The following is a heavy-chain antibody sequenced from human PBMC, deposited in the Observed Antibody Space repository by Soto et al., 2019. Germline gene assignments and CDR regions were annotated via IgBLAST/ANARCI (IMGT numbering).Heavy chain of an antibody. J-gene: IGHJ6*02. CDR1: GFTFSSYS. D-gene: IGHD6-13*01. CDR2: ISSSSSYI. V-gene: IGHV3-21*01. Sequence: EVQLVESGGGLVKPGGSLRLSCAASGFTFSSYSMNWVRQAPGKGLEWVSSISSSSSYIYYADSVKGRFTISRDNAKNSLYLQMNSLRAEDTAVYDCARGDIAAAPHYYYYGMDVWGQGTTVTVSS. CDR3: ARGDIAAAPHYYYYGMDV.